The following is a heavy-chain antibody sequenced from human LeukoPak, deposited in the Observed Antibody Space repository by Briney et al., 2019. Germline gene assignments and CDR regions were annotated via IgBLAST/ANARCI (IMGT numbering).Heavy chain of an antibody. CDR1: GGSFSGYY. J-gene: IGHJ6*03. CDR2: INHSGCT. Sequence: SETLSLTCAVYGGSFSGYYWSWIRQPPGKGLEWIGEINHSGCTNYNPSLKSRVTISVDTSKNQFSLKLSSVTAADTAVYYCARGGGAYYMDVWGKGTTVTISS. D-gene: IGHD3-16*01. CDR3: ARGGGAYYMDV. V-gene: IGHV4-34*01.